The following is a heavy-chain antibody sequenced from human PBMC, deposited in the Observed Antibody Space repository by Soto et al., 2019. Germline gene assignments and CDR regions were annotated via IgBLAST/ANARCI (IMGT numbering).Heavy chain of an antibody. V-gene: IGHV3-23*01. CDR3: ERRYYYDGSGPYGMDV. CDR2: ISASGGSR. Sequence: GGSLILSWAVSGFTFNSYGMSWLRQAPGKGLEWFSAISASGGSRYYADSVKGRFTISRDNSNNTLFLQINTMSAEDTAVYYCERRYYYDGSGPYGMDVWGQGTTVTVSS. J-gene: IGHJ6*02. D-gene: IGHD3-22*01. CDR1: GFTFNSYG.